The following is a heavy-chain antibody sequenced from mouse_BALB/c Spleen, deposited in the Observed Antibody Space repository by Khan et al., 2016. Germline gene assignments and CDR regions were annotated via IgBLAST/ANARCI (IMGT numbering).Heavy chain of an antibody. D-gene: IGHD1-1*01. Sequence: QIQLVQSGPELKKPGETVKISCKASGYTFTDYSMHWVKQAPGKGLKWMGWINTETGEPTYADDFKGRFAFSLETSASTAYLEINNLKNEDTATXFSATSTVVARNYYAMDYWGQGTSVTVSS. J-gene: IGHJ4*01. CDR1: GYTFTDYS. V-gene: IGHV9-2-1*01. CDR2: INTETGEP. CDR3: ATSTVVARNYYAMDY.